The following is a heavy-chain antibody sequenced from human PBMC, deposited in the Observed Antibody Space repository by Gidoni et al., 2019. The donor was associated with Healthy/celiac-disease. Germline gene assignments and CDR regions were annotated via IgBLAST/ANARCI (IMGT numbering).Heavy chain of an antibody. D-gene: IGHD1-26*01. Sequence: QLQLQESGPGLVKPSETLSLTCTVSGGSISSSSYYWGWIRQPPGKGLEWIGSIYYRGSTYYNPSLKSRVTISVDTSKNQFSLKLSSVTAADTAVYYCARLSPGNDYHDYWGQGTLVTVSS. V-gene: IGHV4-39*01. J-gene: IGHJ4*02. CDR3: ARLSPGNDYHDY. CDR2: IYYRGST. CDR1: GGSISSSSYY.